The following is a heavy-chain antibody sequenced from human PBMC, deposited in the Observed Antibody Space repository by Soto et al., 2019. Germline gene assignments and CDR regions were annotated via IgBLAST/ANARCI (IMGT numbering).Heavy chain of an antibody. D-gene: IGHD2-15*01. CDR2: IYYSGST. CDR3: AIELLGYYIGGSFYTPYYGMDV. J-gene: IGHJ6*02. Sequence: SETLSLTCTVSGGSVSSGSYYWSWIRQPPGKGQEWIGYIYYSGSTKYNPSLKRQVTISVDTSKIQLSLKLNSVTAADTAEYYCAIELLGYYIGGSFYTPYYGMDVWGQGTTVTVSS. V-gene: IGHV4-61*01. CDR1: GGSVSSGSYY.